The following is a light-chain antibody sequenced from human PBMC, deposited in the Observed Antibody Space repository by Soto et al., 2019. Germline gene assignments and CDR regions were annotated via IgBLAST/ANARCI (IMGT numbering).Light chain of an antibody. CDR2: DAL. CDR3: QQYHNIPVT. CDR1: QDLANY. Sequence: DLQMTQSPSSLSVSVGDRVTITCQASQDLANYLNWYQQKPGKAPKLLIYDALNSETGVPSRFRGSGSGTHYTLTINSLQSEDAATYYCQQYHNIPVTFGGGTKVEIQ. J-gene: IGKJ4*01. V-gene: IGKV1-33*01.